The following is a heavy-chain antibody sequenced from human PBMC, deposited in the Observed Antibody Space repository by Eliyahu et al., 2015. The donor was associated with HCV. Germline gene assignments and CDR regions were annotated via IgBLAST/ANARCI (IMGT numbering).Heavy chain of an antibody. CDR3: ARDHSSWYSFDY. CDR2: ISSSSSYI. J-gene: IGHJ4*02. D-gene: IGHD6-13*01. V-gene: IGHV3-21*01. Sequence: EVQLVESGGGLVKPGGSLRLSCAASGFTFSSYSMNWVRQAPGKGLEWVSSISSSSSYIYYADSVKGRFTISRDNAKNSLYLQMNSLRAEDTAVYYCARDHSSWYSFDYWGQGTLVTVSS. CDR1: GFTFSSYS.